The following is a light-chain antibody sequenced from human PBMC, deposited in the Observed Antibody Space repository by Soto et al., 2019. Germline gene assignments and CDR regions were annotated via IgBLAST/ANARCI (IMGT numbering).Light chain of an antibody. CDR2: AAS. V-gene: IGKV1-39*01. J-gene: IGKJ2*01. Sequence: DIQMTQSPSSLSASVGDRVTITCRASQSISSYLNLYQQKPGKAPKLVIYAASSLQSGVPSRFGGSGSGTELTLTISSLQPEDFATYYCQQNYKTPQTFGQGTKLDSK. CDR3: QQNYKTPQT. CDR1: QSISSY.